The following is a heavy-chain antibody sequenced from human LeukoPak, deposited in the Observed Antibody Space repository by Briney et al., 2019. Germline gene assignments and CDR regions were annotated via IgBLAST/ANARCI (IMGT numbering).Heavy chain of an antibody. D-gene: IGHD6-13*01. V-gene: IGHV3-7*01. J-gene: IGHJ6*03. CDR2: IGKDGSEK. Sequence: QAGGSLRLSCAASGFAFSTYWMIWVRQAPGKGLEWVASIGKDGSEKSYVDSVKGRFTISRDNARNSLYLQMSSLRVEDTAVYYRAKDAGTRVIYVDVWGKGTTVTVSS. CDR1: GFAFSTYW. CDR3: AKDAGTRVIYVDV.